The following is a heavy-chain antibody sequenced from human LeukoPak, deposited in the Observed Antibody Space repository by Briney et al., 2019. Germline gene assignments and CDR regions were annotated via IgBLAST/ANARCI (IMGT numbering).Heavy chain of an antibody. Sequence: SETLSLTCTVSGGSISSYYWSWIRQPPGKGLEWIGYIYYSGSTNYNPSLKSRVTISVETSKNEFSLKLRSVTAADTAVYYCARERGGTVVGIDYWGQGTLVTVSS. D-gene: IGHD3-10*01. CDR2: IYYSGST. V-gene: IGHV4-59*01. J-gene: IGHJ4*02. CDR3: ARERGGTVVGIDY. CDR1: GGSISSYY.